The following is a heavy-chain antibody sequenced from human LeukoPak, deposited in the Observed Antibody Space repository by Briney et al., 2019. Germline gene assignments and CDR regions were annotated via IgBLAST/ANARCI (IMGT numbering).Heavy chain of an antibody. V-gene: IGHV3-30*18. CDR3: AKDGPLPYTSTSFGRQFLEY. Sequence: GGSLRLSCAASGFTFSDYGMHWARLAPDKGLEWVAHISHEGSRQNYADSVQGRFTISRDNSKNTVDLQMNSLRAEDTAVYYCAKDGPLPYTSTSFGRQFLEYWGQGTLVTVSS. CDR2: ISHEGSRQ. D-gene: IGHD6-13*01. J-gene: IGHJ4*02. CDR1: GFTFSDYG.